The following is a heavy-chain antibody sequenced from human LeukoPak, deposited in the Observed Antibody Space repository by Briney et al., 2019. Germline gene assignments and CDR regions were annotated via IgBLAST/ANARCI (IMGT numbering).Heavy chain of an antibody. CDR2: INHSGST. CDR3: ARDLNGWLVRDFSHAMDV. CDR1: GGSLSGYY. J-gene: IGHJ6*02. V-gene: IGHV4-34*01. D-gene: IGHD6-19*01. Sequence: PSETLSLTCAVYGGSLSGYYWSWIRQPPGKGLQWIGEINHSGSTNYNTSLKSRVTISIDTSKNQFSLQLNSVTPEDTAVYFCARDLNGWLVRDFSHAMDVWGQGTTVTVSS.